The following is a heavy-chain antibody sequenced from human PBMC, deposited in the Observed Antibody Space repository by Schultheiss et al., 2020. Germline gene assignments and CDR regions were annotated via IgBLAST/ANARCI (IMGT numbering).Heavy chain of an antibody. CDR1: GDSISSYY. CDR3: ARERTYYGLDV. Sequence: AATLALTCTVSGDSISSYYWSWIRQPPGKGLEWIGYIYYSGSTYYNPSLKSRVTISVDTSKNQFSLKLSSVTAADTAVYYCARERTYYGLDVWGQGTTVTVSS. J-gene: IGHJ6*02. CDR2: IYYSGST. V-gene: IGHV4-59*12.